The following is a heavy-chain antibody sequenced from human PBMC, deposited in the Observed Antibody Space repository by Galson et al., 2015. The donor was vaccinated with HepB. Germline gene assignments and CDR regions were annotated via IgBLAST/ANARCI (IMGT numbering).Heavy chain of an antibody. CDR2: IRSKANSYAT. Sequence: SLRLSCAASGFTFSSYGMHWVRQASGKGLEWVGRIRSKANSYATAYAASVKSRFTISRDDSKNTAYLQMNSLKTEDTAVYYCTGHSSGWYHYFDYWGQGTLVTVSS. CDR1: GFTFSSYG. CDR3: TGHSSGWYHYFDY. J-gene: IGHJ4*02. D-gene: IGHD6-19*01. V-gene: IGHV3-73*01.